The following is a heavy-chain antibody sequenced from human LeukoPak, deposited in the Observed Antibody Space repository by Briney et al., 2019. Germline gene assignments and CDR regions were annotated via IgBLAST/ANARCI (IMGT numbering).Heavy chain of an antibody. CDR1: GGSISSYY. Sequence: PSETLSLTCTVSGGSISSYYWSWIRQPPGKGLEWIGYIYYSGSTKYNPSLKSRVTISVDTSKNQFSLKLSSVTAADTAVYYCARGGWYYGCWGQGTLVTVSS. D-gene: IGHD6-19*01. V-gene: IGHV4-59*01. CDR3: ARGGWYYGC. CDR2: IYYSGST. J-gene: IGHJ4*02.